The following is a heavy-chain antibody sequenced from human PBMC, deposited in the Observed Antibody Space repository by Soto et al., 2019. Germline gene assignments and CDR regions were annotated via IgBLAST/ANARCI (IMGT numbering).Heavy chain of an antibody. V-gene: IGHV1-18*01. CDR2: ISAYNGNT. J-gene: IGHJ5*02. CDR1: GYTFTSYG. CDR3: ARAYYDSSGYYSRWFDP. D-gene: IGHD3-22*01. Sequence: ASVKVSCKASGYTFTSYGISWVRQAPGQGLEWMGWISAYNGNTNYAQKLQGRVTMTTDTSTSTAYMELRSLRSDDTAVYYCARAYYDSSGYYSRWFDPWGQGTLVTVSS.